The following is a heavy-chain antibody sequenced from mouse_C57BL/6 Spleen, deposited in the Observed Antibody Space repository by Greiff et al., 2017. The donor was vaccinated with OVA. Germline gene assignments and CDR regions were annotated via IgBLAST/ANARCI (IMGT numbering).Heavy chain of an antibody. V-gene: IGHV3-6*01. J-gene: IGHJ2*01. D-gene: IGHD1-1*01. CDR2: ISYDGSN. CDR3: ARGHYYGSSYGY. Sequence: ESGPGLVKPSQSLSLTCSVTGYSITSGYYWNWIRQFPGNKLEWMGYISYDGSNNYNPSLKNRISITRDTSKNQFFLKLNSVTTEDTATYYCARGHYYGSSYGYWGQGTTLTVSS. CDR1: GYSITSGYY.